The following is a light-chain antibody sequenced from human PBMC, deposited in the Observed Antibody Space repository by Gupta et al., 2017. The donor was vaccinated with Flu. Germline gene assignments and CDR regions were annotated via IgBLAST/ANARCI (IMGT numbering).Light chain of an antibody. CDR1: QDVRNN. J-gene: IGKJ1*01. Sequence: ERVTIFCRASQDVRNNVAWYQHKSGQAPRLLIYYASTRATGLPARFSGSGSGTEFTLTIASLQFEDIGVYYCQEYESWPPWTFGQGTKVEIK. V-gene: IGKV3-15*01. CDR3: QEYESWPPWT. CDR2: YAS.